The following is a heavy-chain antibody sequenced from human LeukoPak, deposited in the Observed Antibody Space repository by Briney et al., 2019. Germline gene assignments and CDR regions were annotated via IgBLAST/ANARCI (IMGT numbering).Heavy chain of an antibody. Sequence: ASVKASCKASGYTFTGYYMHWVRQAPGQGLEWMGWINPNSGGTNYAQKFQGRVTMTRDTSISTAYMELSRLRSDDTAVYYCARDGTPPTYYYDSSGSPPFDYWGQGTLVTVSS. CDR3: ARDGTPPTYYYDSSGSPPFDY. CDR2: INPNSGGT. J-gene: IGHJ4*02. CDR1: GYTFTGYY. V-gene: IGHV1-2*02. D-gene: IGHD3-22*01.